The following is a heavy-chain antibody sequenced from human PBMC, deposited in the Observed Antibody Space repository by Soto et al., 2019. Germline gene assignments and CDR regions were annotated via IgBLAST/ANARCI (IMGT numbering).Heavy chain of an antibody. J-gene: IGHJ4*02. CDR3: ATEDQRIFDY. Sequence: ASVKVSCKASGYTFTSYDINWVRQATGQGLEWMGWMNPNSGNTGYAQKFQGRVTMTEDTSTDTAYMELSSLRSEDTAVYFCATEDQRIFDYWGQGTLVTVSS. CDR1: GYTFTSYD. CDR2: MNPNSGNT. D-gene: IGHD2-15*01. V-gene: IGHV1-8*01.